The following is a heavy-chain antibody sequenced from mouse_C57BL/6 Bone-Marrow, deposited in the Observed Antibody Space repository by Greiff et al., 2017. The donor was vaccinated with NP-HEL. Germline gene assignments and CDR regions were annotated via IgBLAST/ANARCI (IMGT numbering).Heavy chain of an antibody. CDR2: IDPSDSYT. CDR1: GYTFTSYW. Sequence: QVQLQQPGAELVKPGASVKLSCKASGYTFTSYWMQWVKQRPGQGLEWIGEIDPSDSYTNYNQKFKGKATLTVDTSSSTAYMQLSSLTSEDSAVYYCARGENGYFDYWGQGTTLTVSS. V-gene: IGHV1-50*01. CDR3: ARGENGYFDY. D-gene: IGHD1-1*02. J-gene: IGHJ2*01.